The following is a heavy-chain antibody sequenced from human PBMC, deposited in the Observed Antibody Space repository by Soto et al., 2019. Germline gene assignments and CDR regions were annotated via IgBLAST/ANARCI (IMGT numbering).Heavy chain of an antibody. CDR2: IYWNDDK. J-gene: IGHJ1*01. CDR1: GFSLSTSGVG. Sequence: SGPTLVNPTHTLTLTCTFSGFSLSTSGVGVGWIRQPPGKALEWLALIYWNDDKRYSPSLKSRLTITKNTSKNQVVLTRTNMDPVDTATYYCAHIVFRFSGCYQYFQHWGQGTLVTVSS. V-gene: IGHV2-5*01. D-gene: IGHD6-19*01. CDR3: AHIVFRFSGCYQYFQH.